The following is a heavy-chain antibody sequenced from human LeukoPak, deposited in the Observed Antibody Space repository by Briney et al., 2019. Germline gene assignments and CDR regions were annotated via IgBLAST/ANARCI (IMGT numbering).Heavy chain of an antibody. CDR2: ISWNSGSI. V-gene: IGHV3-9*01. D-gene: IGHD2/OR15-2a*01. CDR1: GFTFDDYA. CDR3: AKVNRAFDI. J-gene: IGHJ3*02. Sequence: PGGSLRLSCAASGFTFDDYAMHWVRQAPGKGLEWVSGISWNSGSIGYADSVKGRFTISRDNAKNSLYLQMNSLRAEDTALYYCAKVNRAFDIWGQGTMVTVSS.